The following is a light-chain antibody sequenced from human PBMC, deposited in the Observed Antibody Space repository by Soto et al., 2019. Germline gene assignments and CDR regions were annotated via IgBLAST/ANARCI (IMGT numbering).Light chain of an antibody. CDR2: GAS. CDR3: QQYGSSPPIT. Sequence: EIVLTQSPGTLSWSPGERATLYCRASQSVSSSYLAWYQQKPGQAPRLLIYGASSRATGIPDRFSGSGSGTDFTLTISRLEPEDFAVYYCQQYGSSPPITFGQGTRLEIK. V-gene: IGKV3-20*01. J-gene: IGKJ5*01. CDR1: QSVSSSY.